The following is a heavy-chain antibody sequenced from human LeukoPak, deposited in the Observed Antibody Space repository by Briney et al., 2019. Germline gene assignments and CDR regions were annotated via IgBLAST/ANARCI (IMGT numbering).Heavy chain of an antibody. CDR3: AKVYSARTYAFDM. V-gene: IGHV3-53*01. CDR2: IYRRGDT. J-gene: IGHJ3*02. Sequence: GRSLRLSCAASGFSVSSYDLNWVRQAPGKGLEWVSVIYRRGDTDYADSVKGRFSVSRDGYGNTLYLQMNSLRGEDTAVYYCAKVYSARTYAFDMWGQGTVVSVSA. D-gene: IGHD6-6*01. CDR1: GFSVSSYD.